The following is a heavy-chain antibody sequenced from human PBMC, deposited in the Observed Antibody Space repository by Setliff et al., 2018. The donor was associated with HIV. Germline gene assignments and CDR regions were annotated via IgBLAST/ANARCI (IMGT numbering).Heavy chain of an antibody. V-gene: IGHV4-34*01. D-gene: IGHD6-13*01. Sequence: KASETLSLTCAVYGGSFSGYCWSWIRQPPGKGLEWIGEIQHSGRINYNPSLRSRVTTSVDTSKNQFSLRLRSMTAADTAVYYCARVSCSSWYSIPRYYYYSMDVWGKGTTVTVSS. J-gene: IGHJ6*03. CDR1: GGSFSGYC. CDR3: ARVSCSSWYSIPRYYYYSMDV. CDR2: IQHSGRI.